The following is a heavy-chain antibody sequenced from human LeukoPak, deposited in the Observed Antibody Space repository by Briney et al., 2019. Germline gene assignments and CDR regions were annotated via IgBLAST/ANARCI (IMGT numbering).Heavy chain of an antibody. D-gene: IGHD3-3*01. Sequence: SETLSLTCSVSDDSMRSTSYYWGWVRQPPGKGLEWIGTIYYSGSTYFNPSLKSRVTISVDTSKNQLSLKVRSVTPGDTAVYYCARLLQGDFDFWTKTHYYFDYWGQGTLVTVSS. J-gene: IGHJ4*02. CDR3: ARLLQGDFDFWTKTHYYFDY. CDR1: DDSMRSTSYY. CDR2: IYYSGST. V-gene: IGHV4-39*07.